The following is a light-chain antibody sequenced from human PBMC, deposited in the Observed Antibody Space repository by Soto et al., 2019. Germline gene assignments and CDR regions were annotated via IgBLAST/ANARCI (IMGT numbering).Light chain of an antibody. V-gene: IGKV1-27*01. J-gene: IGKJ1*01. CDR2: GAS. CDR1: QGISTD. Sequence: DIQVTQSPSSLSASVGDRVTITCRASQGISTDLAWYQQKPGKVPQLLIYGASTLHSGVPSRFSGDGSGTDFTLTISSLQPEDVATYYCQKYNSAPWTFGQGTKVEIK. CDR3: QKYNSAPWT.